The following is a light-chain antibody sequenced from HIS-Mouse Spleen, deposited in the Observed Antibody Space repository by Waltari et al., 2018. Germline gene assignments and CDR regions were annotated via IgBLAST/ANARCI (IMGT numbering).Light chain of an antibody. J-gene: IGLJ2*01. CDR1: CRHVGGYNH. Sequence: QSALTQPASVSGSPGQSITISCTGTCRHVGGYNHLSWYQQHPGKAPKLMIYDVSNRPAGVSNRFSGSKSGNTASLTISGLQAEDEADYYCSSYTSSSFNVVFGGGTKLTVL. CDR2: DVS. V-gene: IGLV2-14*03. CDR3: SSYTSSSFNVV.